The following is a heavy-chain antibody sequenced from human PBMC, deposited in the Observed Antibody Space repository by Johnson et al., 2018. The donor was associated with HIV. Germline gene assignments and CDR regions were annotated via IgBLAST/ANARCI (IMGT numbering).Heavy chain of an antibody. CDR3: ARAGVVCSTASHDAFDI. Sequence: QVQLVESGGGVVQPGRSLRLSCAASGFTFSSYAMHWVRQAPGKGLEWVAVISYDGSNKYYADSVKGRFTISRDNSKNTLYLQMNSLRAEDTAVYYCARAGVVCSTASHDAFDIWGQGTMVTVSS. D-gene: IGHD2-21*01. CDR1: GFTFSSYA. CDR2: ISYDGSNK. J-gene: IGHJ3*02. V-gene: IGHV3-30*04.